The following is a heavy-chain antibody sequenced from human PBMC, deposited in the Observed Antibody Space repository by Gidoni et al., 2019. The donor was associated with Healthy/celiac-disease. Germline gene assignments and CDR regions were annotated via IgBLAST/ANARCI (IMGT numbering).Heavy chain of an antibody. D-gene: IGHD3-22*01. V-gene: IGHV3-11*01. CDR1: GFTISDYY. J-gene: IGHJ2*01. Sequence: QVQLVESGGGLVKPGGSLRLSCTASGFTISDYYMRWIRQAPGKGLEWVSYIMSSCSTIYYADYVKGRFTISRDNAKNSLYLQMNSLRAEDTAVYYCARVLVYYDSSGYYYENHYWYFDLWGRGTLVTVSS. CDR3: ARVLVYYDSSGYYYENHYWYFDL. CDR2: IMSSCSTI.